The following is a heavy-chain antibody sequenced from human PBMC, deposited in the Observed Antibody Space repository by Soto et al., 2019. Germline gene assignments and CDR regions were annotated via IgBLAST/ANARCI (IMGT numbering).Heavy chain of an antibody. CDR1: GGSISSSSYY. D-gene: IGHD5-18*01. CDR3: ARLEDTAMVAYFDY. CDR2: IYYSGST. J-gene: IGHJ4*02. V-gene: IGHV4-39*01. Sequence: SETLSLTCTVSGGSISSSSYYWGWIRQPPGKGLEWIGSIYYSGSTYYNPSLKSRVTISVDTSKNQFSLKLSSVTAADTAVYYCARLEDTAMVAYFDYWGQGNLVTVSS.